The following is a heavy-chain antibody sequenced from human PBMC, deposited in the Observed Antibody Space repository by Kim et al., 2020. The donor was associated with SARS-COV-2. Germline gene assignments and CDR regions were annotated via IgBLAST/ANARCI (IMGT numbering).Heavy chain of an antibody. CDR3: AREGSGSAFDI. J-gene: IGHJ3*02. Sequence: TNYAQKLQVRVTMTTDTSTSTAYMELRSLRSDDTAVYYCAREGSGSAFDIWGQGTMVTVSS. CDR2: T. V-gene: IGHV1-18*01. D-gene: IGHD2-15*01.